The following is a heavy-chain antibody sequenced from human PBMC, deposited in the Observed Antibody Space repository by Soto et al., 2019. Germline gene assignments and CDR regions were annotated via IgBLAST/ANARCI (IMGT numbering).Heavy chain of an antibody. CDR3: ARGLLAAGPLDS. D-gene: IGHD2-8*02. J-gene: IGHJ4*02. CDR2: ISYDAKSK. Sequence: SLRLSCAASGFTFNTYGMHWVRQAPGKGLEWVAVISYDAKSKLYVDSVRGRFTISRDNSKNTLFLQMDSLRPEDTALYYCARGLLAAGPLDSWGQGTLVTVSS. V-gene: IGHV3-30*03. CDR1: GFTFNTYG.